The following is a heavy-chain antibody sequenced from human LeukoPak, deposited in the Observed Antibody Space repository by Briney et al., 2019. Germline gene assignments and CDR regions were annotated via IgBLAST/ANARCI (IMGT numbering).Heavy chain of an antibody. CDR2: IKQDGSEK. D-gene: IGHD6-13*01. CDR1: GFTFSSYW. V-gene: IGHV3-7*01. J-gene: IGHJ4*02. CDR3: ARDGYSSSWGSRWY. Sequence: GGSLRLSCAASGFTFSSYWMSWVRQAPGKGLEWVANIKQDGSEKYYVDSVKGRFTISRDNAKNSLYLQMDSLRAEDTAVYYCARDGYSSSWGSRWYWGQGTLVTVSS.